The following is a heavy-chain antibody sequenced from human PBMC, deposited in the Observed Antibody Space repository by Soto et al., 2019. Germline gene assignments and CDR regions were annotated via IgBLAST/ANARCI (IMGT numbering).Heavy chain of an antibody. CDR1: GFTFSRYA. CDR2: VTGGGHTT. CDR3: ASSSGDLAVYGMDI. Sequence: EAQLLESGGGLVQPGGSLRLSCAASGFTFSRYAMSWVRQAPGKGLEWVSTVTGGGHTTYNADSVNGRFTISRDNSKNTLYLQMNKLRAEDTAIYYCASSSGDLAVYGMDIWGPGTTVSVPS. V-gene: IGHV3-23*01. J-gene: IGHJ6*02. D-gene: IGHD3-10*01.